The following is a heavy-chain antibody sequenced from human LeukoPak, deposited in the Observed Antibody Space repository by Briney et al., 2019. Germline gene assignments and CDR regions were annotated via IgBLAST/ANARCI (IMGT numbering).Heavy chain of an antibody. CDR1: GYTFTSYG. Sequence: GASVKVSCKTSGYTFTSYGISWVRQAPGQGLEWMGWISAYSGNTNYAQKLQGRVTMTTDTSTSTAYMELRSLRSDDTAVYYCARRTGYYTPTSNFDYWGQGTLVTVSS. J-gene: IGHJ4*02. CDR3: ARRTGYYTPTSNFDY. CDR2: ISAYSGNT. V-gene: IGHV1-18*04. D-gene: IGHD3/OR15-3a*01.